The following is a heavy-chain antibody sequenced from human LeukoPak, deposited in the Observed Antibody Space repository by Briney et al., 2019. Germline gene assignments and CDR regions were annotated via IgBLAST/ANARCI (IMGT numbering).Heavy chain of an antibody. J-gene: IGHJ4*02. CDR2: IYSGGST. CDR3: ALGLVTDY. D-gene: IGHD3/OR15-3a*01. CDR1: GFTVSSNF. Sequence: PGGSLRLSCAASGFTVSSNFMSWVRQAPGKGLEWVSVIYSGGSTYNAGFVEGRFTISRDNSKNTLDLEMNSLRGEDTAVYYCALGLVTDYWGQGTLVTVSS. V-gene: IGHV3-66*01.